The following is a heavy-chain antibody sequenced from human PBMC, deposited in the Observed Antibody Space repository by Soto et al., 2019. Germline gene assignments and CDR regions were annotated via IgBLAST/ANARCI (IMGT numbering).Heavy chain of an antibody. Sequence: QLQLQESGPGLVKPSETLSLICTVSGGSITVSGGSISSTSYYWTWIRQPPGKGLEWIGTIYYSGXXHHNPSLKRRXXLXVXXSENQFPLKLSSVTAADTAVYYCAGQNWGLGWFDPWGQGTLVTVSS. J-gene: IGHJ5*02. D-gene: IGHD7-27*01. V-gene: IGHV4-39*01. CDR2: IYYSGXX. CDR1: GGSISSTSYY. CDR3: AGQNWGLGWFDP.